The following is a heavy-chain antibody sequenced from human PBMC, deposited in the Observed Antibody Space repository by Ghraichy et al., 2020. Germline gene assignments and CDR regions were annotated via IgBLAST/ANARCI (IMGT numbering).Heavy chain of an antibody. Sequence: GGSLRLSCAASGFTFSSYWMSWVRQAPGKGLEWVANIKQDGSEKYYVDSVKGRFTISRDNAKNSLYLQMNSLRAEDTAVYYCARDVSSSWYSADFDYWGQGTLVTVSS. CDR1: GFTFSSYW. V-gene: IGHV3-7*03. CDR3: ARDVSSSWYSADFDY. J-gene: IGHJ4*02. D-gene: IGHD6-13*01. CDR2: IKQDGSEK.